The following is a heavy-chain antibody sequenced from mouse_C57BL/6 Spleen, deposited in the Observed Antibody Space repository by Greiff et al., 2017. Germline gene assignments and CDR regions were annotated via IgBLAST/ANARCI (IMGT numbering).Heavy chain of an antibody. J-gene: IGHJ2*01. V-gene: IGHV3-6*01. CDR2: ISYDGSN. CDR3: ARVITTVVAVDY. CDR1: GYSITSGYY. D-gene: IGHD1-1*01. Sequence: EVKLMESGPGLVKPSQSLSLTCSVTGYSITSGYYWNWIRQFPGNKLEWMGYISYDGSNNYNPSLKNRISITRDTSKNQFFLKLNSVTTEDTATYYCARVITTVVAVDYWGQGTTLTVSS.